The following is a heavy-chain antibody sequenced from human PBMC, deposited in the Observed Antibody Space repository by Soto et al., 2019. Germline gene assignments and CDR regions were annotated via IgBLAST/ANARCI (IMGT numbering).Heavy chain of an antibody. CDR3: ARDRGSGSYLAFDI. Sequence: SETLSLTCTVSGGSISNGGYCWSWIRQHPGKGLAWIGYIYYSVSTYYNPSLKSRVTISVDTSKNQFSLKLSSVTAADTAVYYCARDRGSGSYLAFDIWGQGTMVTVSS. V-gene: IGHV4-31*03. D-gene: IGHD3-10*01. CDR1: GGSISNGGYC. J-gene: IGHJ3*02. CDR2: IYYSVST.